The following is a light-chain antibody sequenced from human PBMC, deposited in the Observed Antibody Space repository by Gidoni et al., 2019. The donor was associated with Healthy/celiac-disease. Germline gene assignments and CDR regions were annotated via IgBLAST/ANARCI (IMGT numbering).Light chain of an antibody. J-gene: IGKJ2*01. Sequence: DIQMTQSPSSLSASVGDRVTITCRASQSISSYLNWYQQNPGKAPMLLIYAAASLQSGVPSRFSGSGSGTDFTLTISSLQPEDFATYYCQQSYGYTFGHGTKLEIK. CDR1: QSISSY. CDR2: AAA. CDR3: QQSYGYT. V-gene: IGKV1-39*01.